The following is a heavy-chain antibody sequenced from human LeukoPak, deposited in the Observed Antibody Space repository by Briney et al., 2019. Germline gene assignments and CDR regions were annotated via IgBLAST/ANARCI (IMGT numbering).Heavy chain of an antibody. CDR3: ARGDIVVAPGVDY. J-gene: IGHJ4*02. CDR1: GYTFTGYY. CDR2: INPNSGGT. Sequence: ASVKVPCKASGYTFTGYYMHWVRQAPGQGLEWMGWINPNSGGTNYAQKFQGRVTMTRDTSISTAYMELSRLRSDDTAVYYCARGDIVVAPGVDYWGQGTLVTVSS. V-gene: IGHV1-2*02. D-gene: IGHD2-2*01.